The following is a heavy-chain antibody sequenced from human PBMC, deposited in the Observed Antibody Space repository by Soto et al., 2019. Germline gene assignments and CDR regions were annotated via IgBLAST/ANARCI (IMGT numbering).Heavy chain of an antibody. CDR3: ARGGGSGGGDREYDF. D-gene: IGHD6-25*01. J-gene: IGHJ4*02. CDR2: VSSTGST. CDR1: GASITQYY. V-gene: IGHV4-4*08. Sequence: SETLSLTCTVSGASITQYYWNWIRQSPGKGLEWIVSVSSTGSTVYNPSLTSRVTVSLDTSKNQFSLTLNSVTAADTAVYHCARGGGSGGGDREYDFWGQGTLVTVSS.